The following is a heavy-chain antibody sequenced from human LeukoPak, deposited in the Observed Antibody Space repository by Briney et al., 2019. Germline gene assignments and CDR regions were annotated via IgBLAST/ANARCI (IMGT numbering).Heavy chain of an antibody. V-gene: IGHV4-39*07. J-gene: IGHJ3*02. CDR3: AREKSGRRAFDI. D-gene: IGHD1-26*01. CDR2: IYYSGST. Sequence: PSETLSLTCTVSGGSISSSSYYWGWIRQPPGKGLEWIGGIYYSGSTYYNPSLKSRVTISVDTSKNQFSLKLSSVTAADTAVYYCAREKSGRRAFDIWGQGTMVTVSS. CDR1: GGSISSSSYY.